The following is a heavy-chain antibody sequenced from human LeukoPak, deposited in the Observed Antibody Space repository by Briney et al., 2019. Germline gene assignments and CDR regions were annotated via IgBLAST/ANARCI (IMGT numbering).Heavy chain of an antibody. D-gene: IGHD3-16*01. CDR1: GGSISSSSYY. V-gene: IGHV4-39*01. Sequence: SETLSLTCTVSGGSISSSSYYWGWIRQPPGKGLEWIGSIYYSGSTYYNPSLKSRVTISVDTSKNQFSLKLSSVTAADTAVYYCARGWGDDYFDYWGQGALVTVSS. CDR2: IYYSGST. CDR3: ARGWGDDYFDY. J-gene: IGHJ4*02.